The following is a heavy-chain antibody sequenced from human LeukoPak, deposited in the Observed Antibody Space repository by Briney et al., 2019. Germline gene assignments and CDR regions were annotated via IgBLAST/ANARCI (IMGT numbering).Heavy chain of an antibody. D-gene: IGHD6-13*01. CDR3: AKGGIAAAGTIDY. J-gene: IGHJ4*02. V-gene: IGHV3-64*01. CDR2: ISSNGGST. Sequence: GGSLRLSCAASGFTFSSYAMHWVRQAPGKGLEYVSAISSNGGSTYYANSVKGRFTISRDNSKNTLYLQMNSLRAEDTAVYYCAKGGIAAAGTIDYWGQGTLVTVSS. CDR1: GFTFSSYA.